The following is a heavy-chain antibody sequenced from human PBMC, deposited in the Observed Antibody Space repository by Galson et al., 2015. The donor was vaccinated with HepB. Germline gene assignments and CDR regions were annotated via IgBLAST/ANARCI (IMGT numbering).Heavy chain of an antibody. J-gene: IGHJ3*02. CDR3: ARGPGEWELRQYAFDI. D-gene: IGHD1-26*01. Sequence: SVKVSCKASGYTFTGYNLHWVRQAPGQGLEWLGRINPNRGGTNYAQEFQGRVTMTRDTSISTAYMELSRLRSDDTAVYYCARGPGEWELRQYAFDIWGQGTVVTVSS. CDR2: INPNRGGT. V-gene: IGHV1-2*06. CDR1: GYTFTGYN.